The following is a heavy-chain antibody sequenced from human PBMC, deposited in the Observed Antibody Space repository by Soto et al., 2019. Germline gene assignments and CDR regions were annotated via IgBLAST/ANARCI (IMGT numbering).Heavy chain of an antibody. CDR3: ALSYGSYHYGAY. CDR2: IIPLFDSP. V-gene: IGHV1-69*06. J-gene: IGHJ4*02. D-gene: IGHD4-17*01. CDR1: GSPFTAYA. Sequence: QVQLVQSGAEVKNPGSSVKVSCTASGSPFTAYAITWLRQAPGQGLEWVGGIIPLFDSPNYAQRYQGRVTITADKSTSTSYMELTGLISDATAVYYYALSYGSYHYGAYWGQGTLVTVSS.